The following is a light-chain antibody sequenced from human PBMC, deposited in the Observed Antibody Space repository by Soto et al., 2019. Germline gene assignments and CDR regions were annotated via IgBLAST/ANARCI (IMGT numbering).Light chain of an antibody. J-gene: IGKJ5*01. CDR3: QQYENLPT. Sequence: DIQMTQSPSSLSASVGDRVTITCQASQNINNYLSWYQQEPGRAPKLLIYDASNLEAGVPSRFRGSGSGTDFTFTISRLQPEDIATYYCQQYENLPTFGQGTRMEIK. V-gene: IGKV1-33*01. CDR2: DAS. CDR1: QNINNY.